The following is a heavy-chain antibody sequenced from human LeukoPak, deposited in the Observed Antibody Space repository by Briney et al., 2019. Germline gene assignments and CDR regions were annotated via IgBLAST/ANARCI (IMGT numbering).Heavy chain of an antibody. CDR1: GGSISSGGYS. V-gene: IGHV4-30-2*01. CDR3: ARSLRMVYAINIAAAGMCDY. D-gene: IGHD2-8*01. Sequence: EASQTLSLTCAVSGGSISSGGYSWSRIRQPPGKGLEWIGYIYHSGSTYYNPSLKSRVTISVDRSKNQSSLKLSSVTAADTAVYYCARSLRMVYAINIAAAGMCDYWGQGTLVTVSS. CDR2: IYHSGST. J-gene: IGHJ4*02.